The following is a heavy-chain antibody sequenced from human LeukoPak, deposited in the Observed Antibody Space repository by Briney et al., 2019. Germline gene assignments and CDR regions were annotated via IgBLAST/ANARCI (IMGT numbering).Heavy chain of an antibody. CDR2: ISAYNGKT. J-gene: IGHJ4*02. D-gene: IGHD1-26*01. Sequence: ASVKVSCKASGFTFISYGISWVRQAPGQGLEWMGWISAYNGKTNYAQKFQGRVTMTTDTSTSTAYMDLRSLRSDDTAVYYCARGGALTSFDYWGQGTLITVSS. CDR3: ARGGALTSFDY. CDR1: GFTFISYG. V-gene: IGHV1-18*01.